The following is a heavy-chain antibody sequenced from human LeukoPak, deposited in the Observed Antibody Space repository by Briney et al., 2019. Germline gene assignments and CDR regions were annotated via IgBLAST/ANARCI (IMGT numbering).Heavy chain of an antibody. J-gene: IGHJ4*02. CDR3: ASSPTIFGVVIMPQWYFDY. V-gene: IGHV1-69*05. D-gene: IGHD3-3*01. Sequence: SVKVSCKASGGTFSSNAISWVRQAPGQGLEWMGRIIPIFGTANYAQKFQGRVTITTDESTSTAYMELSSLRSEDTAVYYCASSPTIFGVVIMPQWYFDYWGQGTLVTVSS. CDR1: GGTFSSNA. CDR2: IIPIFGTA.